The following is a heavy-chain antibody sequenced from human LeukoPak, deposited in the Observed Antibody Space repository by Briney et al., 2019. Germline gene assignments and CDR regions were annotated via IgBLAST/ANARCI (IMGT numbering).Heavy chain of an antibody. D-gene: IGHD5-18*01. CDR2: ISGSGGST. CDR3: AMGPTAMENYYYYGMDV. Sequence: GGSLRLSCAASGSTFSSYAMSWVRQAPGKGLEWVSAISGSGGSTYYADSVKGRFTISRDNSKNTLYLQMNSLRAEDTAVYYCAMGPTAMENYYYYGMDVWGKGTTVTVSS. CDR1: GSTFSSYA. V-gene: IGHV3-23*01. J-gene: IGHJ6*04.